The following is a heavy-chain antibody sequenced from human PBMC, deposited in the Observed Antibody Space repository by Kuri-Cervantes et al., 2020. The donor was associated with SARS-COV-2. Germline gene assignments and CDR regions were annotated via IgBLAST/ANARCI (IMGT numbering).Heavy chain of an antibody. CDR2: IIPILGIA. CDR3: ARTYDISGYPYY. D-gene: IGHD3-22*01. CDR1: GGTFSSYA. Sequence: SVKVSCKASGGTFSSYAISWVRQAPGQGLEWMGRIIPILGIANYAQKFQGRVTITADKSTSTAYMELSSLRSEDTAVYYCARTYDISGYPYYWGQGTLVTVSS. J-gene: IGHJ4*02. V-gene: IGHV1-69*04.